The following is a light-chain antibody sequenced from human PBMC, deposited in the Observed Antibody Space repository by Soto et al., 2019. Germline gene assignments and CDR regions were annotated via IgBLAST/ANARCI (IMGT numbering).Light chain of an antibody. V-gene: IGKV3-20*01. CDR1: QSVSSSY. J-gene: IGKJ4*01. CDR2: GAS. CDR3: QQYGSSPPVT. Sequence: EIVLTQSPGTPSLSPGERATLSCRASQSVSSSYLAWYQQKPGQAPRLLIYGASSRATGIPDRFSGSGSETDFTLTISRLEPEDFAVYYCQQYGSSPPVTFGGGTKVEIK.